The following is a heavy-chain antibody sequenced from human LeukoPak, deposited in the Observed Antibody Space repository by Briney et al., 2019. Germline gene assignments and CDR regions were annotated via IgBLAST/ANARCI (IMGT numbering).Heavy chain of an antibody. CDR3: AKDYYDSSGYPQVLDY. J-gene: IGHJ4*02. D-gene: IGHD3-22*01. CDR1: GFTFSSYA. Sequence: PGGSLRLSCAASGFTFSSYAMSWVRQAPGKGLEWVSAISGSGGSTYYADSVKGRFTISRDNSKNTLYLQMNSLRAEDTAVYYCAKDYYDSSGYPQVLDYWGQGTLVTVSS. V-gene: IGHV3-23*01. CDR2: ISGSGGST.